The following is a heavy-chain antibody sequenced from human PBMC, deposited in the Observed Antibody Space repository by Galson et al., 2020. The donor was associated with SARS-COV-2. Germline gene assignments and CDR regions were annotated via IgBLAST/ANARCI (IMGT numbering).Heavy chain of an antibody. Sequence: SENLSLTCTVSGGSISSYYWSWIRQPPGKGLEWIGYIYYSGSTNYNPSLKSRVTISVDTSKNQFSLKLSSVTAADTAVYYCARGDYYGSGSWTVAFDIWGQGTMVTVSS. CDR2: IYYSGST. CDR1: GGSISSYY. CDR3: ARGDYYGSGSWTVAFDI. V-gene: IGHV4-59*01. D-gene: IGHD3-10*01. J-gene: IGHJ3*02.